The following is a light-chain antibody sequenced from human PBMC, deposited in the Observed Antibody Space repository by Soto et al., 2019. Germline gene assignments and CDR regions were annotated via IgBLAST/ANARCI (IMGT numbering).Light chain of an antibody. CDR2: GVS. V-gene: IGKV3-15*01. CDR3: QQYNSWLWT. Sequence: EIVMTQSPATLSVSPGGRATLSCRASQSVSSKLAWFQQKPGQAPSLVIYGVSTRATGVPVRFSGSGSGTEFTLIISSLQSEDSAVYYCQQYNSWLWTFGQGTKVDIK. J-gene: IGKJ1*01. CDR1: QSVSSK.